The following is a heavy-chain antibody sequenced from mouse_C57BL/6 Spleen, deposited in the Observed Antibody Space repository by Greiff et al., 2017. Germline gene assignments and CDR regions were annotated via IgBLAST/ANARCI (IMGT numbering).Heavy chain of an antibody. J-gene: IGHJ1*03. D-gene: IGHD3-3*01. CDR1: GYSITSGYY. CDR3: ARGGDGGYFDV. Sequence: EVQLQESGPGLVKPSQSLSLTCSVTGYSITSGYYWNWIRQFPGNKLEWMGYISYDGSNNYNPSLKNRISITRDTSKNQFFLKLNSVTTEDTATYYCARGGDGGYFDVWGTGTTVTVSS. CDR2: ISYDGSN. V-gene: IGHV3-6*01.